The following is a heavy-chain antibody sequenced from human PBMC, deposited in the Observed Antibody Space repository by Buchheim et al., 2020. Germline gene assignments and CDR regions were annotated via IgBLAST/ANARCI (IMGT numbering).Heavy chain of an antibody. D-gene: IGHD2-21*02. CDR2: INHSGST. CDR3: ARGHFTAKKNWFDP. V-gene: IGHV4-34*01. Sequence: QVQLQQWGAGLLKPSETLSLTCAVYGGSFSGYYWSWIRQPPGKGLEWIGEINHSGSTNYNPSLKSRVTISVDTSKHQFSLKLSSVTAADTAVYYCARGHFTAKKNWFDPWGQGTL. CDR1: GGSFSGYY. J-gene: IGHJ5*02.